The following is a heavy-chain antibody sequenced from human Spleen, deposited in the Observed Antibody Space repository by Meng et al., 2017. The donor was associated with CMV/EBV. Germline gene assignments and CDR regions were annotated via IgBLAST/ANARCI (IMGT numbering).Heavy chain of an antibody. D-gene: IGHD3-9*01. V-gene: IGHV3-21*01. CDR2: ISSSSSYI. CDR1: GFTFSSYS. J-gene: IGHJ6*02. Sequence: GGSLRLSCAASGFTFSSYSMNWVRQAPGKGLEWVSSISSSSSYIYYADSVKGRFTISRDNAKNSLYLQMNSLRAEDTAVYYCARKKAPTGYYYYGMDVWGQGTTVTVSS. CDR3: ARKKAPTGYYYYGMDV.